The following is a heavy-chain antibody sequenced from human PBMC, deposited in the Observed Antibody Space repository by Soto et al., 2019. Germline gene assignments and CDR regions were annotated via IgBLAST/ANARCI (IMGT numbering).Heavy chain of an antibody. D-gene: IGHD2-2*01. CDR3: AREGRGDCSSTSCYGP. V-gene: IGHV4-30-4*01. CDR2: IYYSGST. Sequence: SETLSLTCTVSGGSISSGDYYWSWIRQPPGKGLEWIGYIYYSGSTYYNPSLKSRVTISVDTSKNQFSLKLSSVTAADTAVYYCAREGRGDCSSTSCYGPWGQGNLVTVSS. CDR1: GGSISSGDYY. J-gene: IGHJ5*02.